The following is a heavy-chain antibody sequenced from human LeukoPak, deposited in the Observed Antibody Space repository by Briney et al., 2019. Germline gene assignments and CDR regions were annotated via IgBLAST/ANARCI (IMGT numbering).Heavy chain of an antibody. Sequence: GGSLRLSCAASGFIFSDYSMSWVRQAPGQGPEWDSSISTSGSDIYYGDSVKGRFTISRDNAKNSLYLQMNRLRADDTAVYYCARGYCSGGSCYWNWFDPWGQGTLVTVSS. D-gene: IGHD2-15*01. CDR2: ISTSGSDI. CDR3: ARGYCSGGSCYWNWFDP. J-gene: IGHJ5*02. CDR1: GFIFSDYS. V-gene: IGHV3-21*01.